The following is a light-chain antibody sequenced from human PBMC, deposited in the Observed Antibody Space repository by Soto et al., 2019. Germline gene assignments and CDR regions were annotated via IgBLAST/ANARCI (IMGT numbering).Light chain of an antibody. CDR1: QSLVDREGNTY. V-gene: IGKV2-24*01. Sequence: DVVLTQTPLSSPVSLGQPASISCRSSQSLVDREGNTYLSWLQQRPGQPPRRLMYKISARVSGVPDRFSGSGAGTDFTLNISRVEADDVGIYYCMQSTQFPYTFGQGTKLEI. J-gene: IGKJ2*01. CDR3: MQSTQFPYT. CDR2: KIS.